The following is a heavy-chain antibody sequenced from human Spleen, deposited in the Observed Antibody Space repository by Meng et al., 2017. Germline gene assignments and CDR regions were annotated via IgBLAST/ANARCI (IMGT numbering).Heavy chain of an antibody. V-gene: IGHV3-23*01. CDR2: IRGSGGT. D-gene: IGHD2-15*01. J-gene: IGHJ4*02. Sequence: GESLKISCAASGFTFRNFAMSWVRQAPGKGLEWVSAIRGSGGTYYADSVKGRFTISRDNAKPSLYLQMNSLRAEDTAVYYCARRWRGDWGQGTLVTVSS. CDR1: GFTFRNFA. CDR3: ARRWRGD.